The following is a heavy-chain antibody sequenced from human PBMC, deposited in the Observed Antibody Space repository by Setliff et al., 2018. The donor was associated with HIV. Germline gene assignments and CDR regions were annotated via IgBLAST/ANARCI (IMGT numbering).Heavy chain of an antibody. CDR3: ARDKTYCNYSRCSRAGWYFDL. J-gene: IGHJ2*01. D-gene: IGHD2-2*01. V-gene: IGHV4-38-2*02. CDR2: IYARGST. CDR1: GYSINSSHF. Sequence: SETLSLTCTVSGYSINSSHFWGWIRQPPGKGLEWIGSIYARGSTYYNPSLKSRVTISVDTSKNQFSLKLSSVTAADTAVYYCARDKTYCNYSRCSRAGWYFDLWGRGTLVTVSS.